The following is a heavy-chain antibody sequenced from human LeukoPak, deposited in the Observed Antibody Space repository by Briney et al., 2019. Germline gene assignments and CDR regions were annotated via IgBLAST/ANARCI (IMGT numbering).Heavy chain of an antibody. V-gene: IGHV1-18*01. CDR1: GYSFTSYG. CDR2: ISAYNGNT. J-gene: IGHJ6*02. Sequence: GESLKISCKGSGYSFTSYGISWVRQAPGQGLEWMGWISAYNGNTNYAQKLQGRVTMTTDTSTSTAYMELRSLRSDDTAVYYCARDFEDIAARPRYYYYYGMDVWGQGTTVTVSS. CDR3: ARDFEDIAARPRYYYYYGMDV. D-gene: IGHD6-6*01.